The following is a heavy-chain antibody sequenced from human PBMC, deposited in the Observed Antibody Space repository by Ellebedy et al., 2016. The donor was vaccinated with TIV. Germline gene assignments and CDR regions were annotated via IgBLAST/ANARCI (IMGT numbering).Heavy chain of an antibody. CDR1: GFTFSNAW. V-gene: IGHV3-15*07. J-gene: IGHJ4*02. D-gene: IGHD3-10*01. CDR3: TTILYYGSGSGT. CDR2: IKSKTDGGTT. Sequence: GESLKISXAASGFTFSNAWMNWVRQAPGKGLEWVGRIKSKTDGGTTDYAAPVKGRFTISRDDSKNTLYLQMNSLKTEDTAVYYCTTILYYGSGSGTWGQGTLVTVSS.